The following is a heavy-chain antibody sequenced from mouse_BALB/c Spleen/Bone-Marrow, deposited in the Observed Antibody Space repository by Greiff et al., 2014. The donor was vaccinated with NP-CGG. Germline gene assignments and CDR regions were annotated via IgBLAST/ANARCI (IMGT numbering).Heavy chain of an antibody. Sequence: VQLKESGAELVKPGASVKLSCTASGFNIKDTYIHWVKRRPEQGLEWIGRIDPENGNIKYDPKFQVKATITADTSSNTACLQLSSLTSEDTAVYYCTRRGFDFWGQGTTLTVSS. V-gene: IGHV14-3*02. CDR1: GFNIKDTY. CDR3: TRRGFDF. CDR2: IDPENGNI. J-gene: IGHJ2*01.